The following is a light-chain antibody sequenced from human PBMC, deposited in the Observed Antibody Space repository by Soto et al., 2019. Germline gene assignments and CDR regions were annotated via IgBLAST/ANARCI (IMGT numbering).Light chain of an antibody. CDR2: GES. CDR3: QQYNTWPYT. J-gene: IGKJ2*01. CDR1: PSVTSH. V-gene: IGKV3-15*01. Sequence: EIVMTQSPATLSVSPGERATLSCRASPSVTSHLAWYQQKPGQAPRLLIYGESTRATGVPARFSGSGSGTDFTLTINSLQSEDFAGYYCQQYNTWPYTFGQGTKLEI.